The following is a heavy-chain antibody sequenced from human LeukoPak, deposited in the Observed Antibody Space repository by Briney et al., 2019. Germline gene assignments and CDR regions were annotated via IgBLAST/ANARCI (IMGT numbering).Heavy chain of an antibody. D-gene: IGHD2-15*01. CDR2: IHTSGST. J-gene: IGHJ4*02. V-gene: IGHV4-4*07. CDR3: ARGRLGYCSGGSCYCYFDY. Sequence: PSETLSLTCTVSGGSISSYYWTWIRQPAGKGPEWIGRIHTSGSTNYNPSLKSRVTISVDTSKNQFSLKLSSVTAADTAVYYCARGRLGYCSGGSCYCYFDYWGQGTLVTVSS. CDR1: GGSISSYY.